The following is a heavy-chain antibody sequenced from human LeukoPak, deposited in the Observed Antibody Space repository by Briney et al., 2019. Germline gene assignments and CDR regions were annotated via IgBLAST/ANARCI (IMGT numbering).Heavy chain of an antibody. CDR1: GYTLTELS. D-gene: IGHD3-10*01. CDR3: ARDGVGGDITMVRGVTH. CDR2: FDPEDGET. Sequence: ASVKVSCKVSGYTLTELSMHWVRQAPGKGLEWMGGFDPEDGETIYAQKFQGRVTMTEDTSTDTAYMELSSLRSEDTAVYYCARDGVGGDITMVRGVTHWGQGALVTVSS. J-gene: IGHJ4*02. V-gene: IGHV1-24*01.